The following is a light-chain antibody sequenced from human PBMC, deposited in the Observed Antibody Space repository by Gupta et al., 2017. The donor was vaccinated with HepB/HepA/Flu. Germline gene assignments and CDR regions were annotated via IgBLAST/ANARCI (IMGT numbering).Light chain of an antibody. V-gene: IGLV6-57*03. J-gene: IGLJ3*02. Sequence: NCMLTQPHSVSESPGKTVTISCTRSSGSIASNYVQWYQQRPGRAPTTVIYEDNQRPSGVPDRFSGSIDSSSNSASLTISGLKTEDEADYYCQSYDSSSWVFGGGTKLTVL. CDR1: SGSIASNY. CDR2: EDN. CDR3: QSYDSSSWV.